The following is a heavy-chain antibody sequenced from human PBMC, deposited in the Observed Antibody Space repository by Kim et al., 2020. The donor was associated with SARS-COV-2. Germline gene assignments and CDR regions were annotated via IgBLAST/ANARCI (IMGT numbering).Heavy chain of an antibody. V-gene: IGHV3-21*01. Sequence: SVKGRFTISRDNAKNSLYLQMNSLRAEDTAVYYCARHLYSTGWRGYAFDIWGQGTMVTVSS. CDR3: ARHLYSTGWRGYAFDI. J-gene: IGHJ3*02. D-gene: IGHD6-19*01.